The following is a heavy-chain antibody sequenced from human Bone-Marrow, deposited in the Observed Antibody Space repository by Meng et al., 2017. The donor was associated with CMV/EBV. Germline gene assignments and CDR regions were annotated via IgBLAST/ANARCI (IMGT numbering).Heavy chain of an antibody. CDR1: GFTFGDYA. V-gene: IGHV3-49*04. D-gene: IGHD3-3*01. Sequence: GGSLRLSCTASGFTFGDYAMSWVRQAPGKGLEWVGFIRSKGYGGTTEYAASVKGRFTISRDNSKSIAYLQMNSLKSEDTAVYYCTRERYDFWSGYPDLSHGMDVWGQGTTVTVSS. J-gene: IGHJ6*02. CDR2: IRSKGYGGTT. CDR3: TRERYDFWSGYPDLSHGMDV.